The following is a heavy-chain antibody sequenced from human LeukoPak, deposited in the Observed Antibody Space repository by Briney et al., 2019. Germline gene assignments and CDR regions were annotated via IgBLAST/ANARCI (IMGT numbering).Heavy chain of an antibody. J-gene: IGHJ4*02. D-gene: IGHD2-2*01. Sequence: GASVKVSCKASGYTFTSYDINWVRQATGQGLEWMGWMNPNSGNTGYAQKFQGRVTITRNTSISTAYMELSSLRSEDTAVYYCARGRWRRDIVVVPATWPMGYWGQGTLVTVSS. CDR2: MNPNSGNT. CDR1: GYTFTSYD. V-gene: IGHV1-8*03. CDR3: ARGRWRRDIVVVPATWPMGY.